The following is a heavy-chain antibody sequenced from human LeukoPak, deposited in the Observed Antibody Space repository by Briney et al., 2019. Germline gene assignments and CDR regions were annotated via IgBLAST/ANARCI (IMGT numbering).Heavy chain of an antibody. CDR1: GGSISSGSFY. CDR2: IYYTGTT. D-gene: IGHD1-26*01. V-gene: IGHV4-39*02. J-gene: IGHJ3*02. CDR3: AREKWDDGFDI. Sequence: SETLSLTCSVSGGSISSGSFYWGWIRQPPGKGLEWIGTIYYTGTTYYNPSLKSRVTISIDRSKEQFSLKLSSVSAADTAIFYCAREKWDDGFDIWGRGTVVTVSS.